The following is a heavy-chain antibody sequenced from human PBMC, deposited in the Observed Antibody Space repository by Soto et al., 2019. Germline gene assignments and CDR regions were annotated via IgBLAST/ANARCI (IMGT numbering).Heavy chain of an antibody. J-gene: IGHJ4*02. CDR1: GFTFSSHA. Sequence: EVQLLESGGGLVQPGGSLRLSCAASGFTFSSHAMSWVRQAPGKGLEWVSSTIDSGGRSYHADSVRGRFTISRDNSKNAAYLQMNSLRADDTAIYYCAKDKMEQWLVGGYYDYWGQGALVTVSS. V-gene: IGHV3-23*01. CDR2: TIDSGGRS. D-gene: IGHD6-19*01. CDR3: AKDKMEQWLVGGYYDY.